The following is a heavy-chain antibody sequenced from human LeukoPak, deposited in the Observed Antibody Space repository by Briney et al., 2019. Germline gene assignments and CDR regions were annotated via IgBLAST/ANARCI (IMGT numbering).Heavy chain of an antibody. CDR3: AGRRSCTSCYVTFDY. CDR2: IYHTGST. D-gene: IGHD2-2*01. CDR1: GGSISSSNW. Sequence: SETLSLTCTVSGGSISSSNWWSWVRQPPGKGLEWIGQIYHTGSTNYNPSLESRVTMSVDKSKNQFSLSLNSVTAADTAVYYCAGRRSCTSCYVTFDYWGQGTLVTVSS. V-gene: IGHV4-4*02. J-gene: IGHJ4*02.